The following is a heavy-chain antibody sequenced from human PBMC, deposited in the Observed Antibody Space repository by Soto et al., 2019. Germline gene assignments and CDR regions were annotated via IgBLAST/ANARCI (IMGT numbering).Heavy chain of an antibody. CDR1: GFSLSNYV. CDR2: IGSSGYST. V-gene: IGHV3-64D*06. Sequence: GSLRLSCSASGFSLSNYVMHWVRQTPGKGLEYVSAIGSSGYSTYYADSVKGRFTISRDNSKNTLYLQMSSLRTEDTAVYYCVKVSHRTGTTVFWCQGTLVSGFS. CDR3: VKVSHRTGTTVF. D-gene: IGHD1-7*01. J-gene: IGHJ4*02.